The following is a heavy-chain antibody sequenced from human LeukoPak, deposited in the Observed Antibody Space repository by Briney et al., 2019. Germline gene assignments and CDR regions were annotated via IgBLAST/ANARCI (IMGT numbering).Heavy chain of an antibody. V-gene: IGHV1-2*02. CDR2: INPNSGGT. D-gene: IGHD5-12*01. Sequence: ASVKVSCKASGYSFTGYYIHWVRQAPGQGLAWMGWINPNSGGTNYAQKFQGRVTMTRDTSISRAYMEQSRLRSDDTAVYYCARFPSGYDLQSLTNVFDYWGREPWSPSPQ. CDR3: ARFPSGYDLQSLTNVFDY. J-gene: IGHJ4*02. CDR1: GYSFTGYY.